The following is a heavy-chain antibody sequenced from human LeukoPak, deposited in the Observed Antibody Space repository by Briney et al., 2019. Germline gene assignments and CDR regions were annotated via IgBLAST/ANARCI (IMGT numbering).Heavy chain of an antibody. CDR2: MNPNSGNT. CDR1: GYTFTSYD. D-gene: IGHD3-9*01. Sequence: GASVKVSCKASGYTFTSYDINWVRQATGQGLEWMGWMNPNSGNTGYAQKLQGRVTMTTDTSTSTAYMELRSLRSDDTAVYYCARDVETGSYYYYGMDVWGQGTTVTVSS. V-gene: IGHV1-8*01. J-gene: IGHJ6*02. CDR3: ARDVETGSYYYYGMDV.